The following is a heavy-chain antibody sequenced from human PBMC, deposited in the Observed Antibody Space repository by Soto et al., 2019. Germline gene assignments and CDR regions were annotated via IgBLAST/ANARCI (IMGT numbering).Heavy chain of an antibody. J-gene: IGHJ5*02. CDR2: IYYSGST. CDR1: GCSIISGDYY. V-gene: IGHV4-30-4*01. Sequence: PXETRSLTCTVAGCSIISGDYYWSWIRQPPGKGLEWIGYIYYSGSTYYNPSLKSRVTISVDTSKNQFSLKLSSVTAADTAVYYCAREGVYNWFDHWGQGTLVTVSS. CDR3: AREGVYNWFDH. D-gene: IGHD3-10*01.